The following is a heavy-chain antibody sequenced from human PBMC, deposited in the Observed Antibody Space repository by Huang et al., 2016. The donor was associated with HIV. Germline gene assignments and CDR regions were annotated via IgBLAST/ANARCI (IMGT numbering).Heavy chain of an antibody. V-gene: IGHV4-34*01. D-gene: IGHD1-26*01. Sequence: QVQLQQWGAGLLKPSETLYLTCAVSGGSFSGYYWSLIRQPQGKGLEGIGQINHSGSTDYNPSLKRRVTRSVDTSKNQFSLRRNSVSAADTAVYFCARPKLGAHDSFDVWGQGTMVTVSS. CDR2: INHSGST. CDR3: ARPKLGAHDSFDV. J-gene: IGHJ3*01. CDR1: GGSFSGYY.